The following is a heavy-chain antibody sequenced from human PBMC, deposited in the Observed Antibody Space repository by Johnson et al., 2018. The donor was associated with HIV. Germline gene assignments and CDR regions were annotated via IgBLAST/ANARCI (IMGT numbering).Heavy chain of an antibody. V-gene: IGHV3-13*01. D-gene: IGHD3-16*01. CDR2: IGTAGDT. Sequence: VQLVESGGGLVQPGGSLRLSCAASGFTFSTYDMHWVRQGTGKGLEWVSVIGTAGDTYYADSVKGRFTISRDNSKNTLYLQMNSLRAEDTAVYYCARGVQQFGAPGAFDIWGQGTVVTVSS. CDR3: ARGVQQFGAPGAFDI. J-gene: IGHJ3*02. CDR1: GFTFSTYD.